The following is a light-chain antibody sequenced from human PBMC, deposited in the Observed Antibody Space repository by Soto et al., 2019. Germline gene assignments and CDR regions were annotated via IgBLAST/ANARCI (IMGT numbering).Light chain of an antibody. Sequence: QSDLTQPASVSGSPGQSFTIYCTGTSSDVGGYNYVSWYQQHPGKAPKLMIYDVSKRPSGVPDRFSGSKSGNTASLTISGLQAEDEADYYCCSYAGSYTYVFGTGTKVTGL. CDR3: CSYAGSYTYV. J-gene: IGLJ1*01. V-gene: IGLV2-11*01. CDR1: SSDVGGYNY. CDR2: DVS.